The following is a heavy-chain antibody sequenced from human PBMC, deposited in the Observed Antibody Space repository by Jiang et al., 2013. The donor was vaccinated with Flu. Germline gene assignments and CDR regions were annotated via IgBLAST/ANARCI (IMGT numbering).Heavy chain of an antibody. CDR2: IYYSGST. D-gene: IGHD3-22*01. J-gene: IGHJ2*01. V-gene: IGHV4-59*01. CDR1: GGSISSYY. CDR3: ARVARDSSGYYWYFDL. Sequence: LLKPSETLSLTCTVSGGSISSYYWSWIRQPPGKGLEWIGYIYYSGSTNYNPSLKSRVTISVDTSKNQFSLKLSSVTAADTAVYYCARVARDSSGYYWYFDLWGRGTLVTVSS.